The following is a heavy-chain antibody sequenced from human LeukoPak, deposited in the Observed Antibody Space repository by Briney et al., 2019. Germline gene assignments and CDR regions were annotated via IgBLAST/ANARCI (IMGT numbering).Heavy chain of an antibody. J-gene: IGHJ4*02. CDR1: GGSISSSSNY. Sequence: SETLSLTCTVSGGSISSSSNYWGWIRQPPGKGLEWIGTIYSTGNTYYNPSLKSRATISADTSKNQFSLKLSSVTAADTAVYYCARHLGHCSSTSCSHFDFWGQGTLVTVSS. CDR2: IYSTGNT. CDR3: ARHLGHCSSTSCSHFDF. D-gene: IGHD2-2*01. V-gene: IGHV4-39*01.